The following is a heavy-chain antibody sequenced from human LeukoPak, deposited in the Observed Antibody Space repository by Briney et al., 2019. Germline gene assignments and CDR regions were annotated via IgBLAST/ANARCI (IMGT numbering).Heavy chain of an antibody. CDR2: IYPSGRS. D-gene: IGHD2/OR15-2a*01. V-gene: IGHV4-30-2*01. Sequence: PSETLSLTCSVSGGSISSDDYSWSWIRQPPGKGLEWVGYIYPSGRSYYNPSLVSRVTISVDTSKSQFSLKVNSVTAADTAVYYCARAGNAGGIEYWGQGTLVTVSS. CDR1: GGSISSDDYS. J-gene: IGHJ4*02. CDR3: ARAGNAGGIEY.